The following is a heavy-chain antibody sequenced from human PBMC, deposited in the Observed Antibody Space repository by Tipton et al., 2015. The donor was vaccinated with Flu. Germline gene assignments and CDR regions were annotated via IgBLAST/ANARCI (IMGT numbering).Heavy chain of an antibody. Sequence: SLRLSCATSGFAFSSHAMSWARQAPGKGLEWISAISFSSGSIYYADSVRGRFTISRDNAKNSLYLQMNSLRAEDTAVYYCARGRTIADPNAFDIWGQGTMVTVSS. CDR1: GFAFSSHA. J-gene: IGHJ3*02. CDR3: ARGRTIADPNAFDI. D-gene: IGHD6-13*01. CDR2: ISFSSGSI. V-gene: IGHV3-23*01.